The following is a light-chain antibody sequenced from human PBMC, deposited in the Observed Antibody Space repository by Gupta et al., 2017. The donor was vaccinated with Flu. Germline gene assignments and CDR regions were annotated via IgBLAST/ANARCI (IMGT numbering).Light chain of an antibody. Sequence: EIVLTQSPATLSLSPGERATLSCRASQSISNNLAWYQQKPGQAPRLLIYDAYNRASGIPAMFSGSGSGRDFTLTISSLEPEDFAVYPCQPRGRWPSLTFGGGTKVEIK. CDR3: QPRGRWPSLT. V-gene: IGKV3-11*02. CDR2: DAY. J-gene: IGKJ4*01. CDR1: QSISNN.